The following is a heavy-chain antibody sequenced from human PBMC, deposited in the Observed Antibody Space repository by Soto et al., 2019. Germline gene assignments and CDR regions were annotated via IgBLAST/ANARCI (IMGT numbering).Heavy chain of an antibody. CDR3: TTVAQPYYDFWSGYSGYFMDV. D-gene: IGHD3-3*01. CDR2: IKSKTDGGTT. V-gene: IGHV3-15*01. CDR1: GFTFSNAW. Sequence: ESGGGLVTPGGSLRLSCAASGFTFSNAWMSWVRQAPGKGLEWVGRIKSKTDGGTTDYAAPVKGRFTISRDDSKNTLYLQMNSLKPEDTAVYYCTTVAQPYYDFWSGYSGYFMDVWGKATTVTVSS. J-gene: IGHJ6*03.